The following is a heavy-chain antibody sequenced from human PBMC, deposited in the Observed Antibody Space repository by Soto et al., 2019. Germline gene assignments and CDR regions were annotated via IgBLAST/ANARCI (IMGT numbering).Heavy chain of an antibody. V-gene: IGHV3-33*01. D-gene: IGHD6-6*01. CDR1: GFIFSNFG. J-gene: IGHJ4*02. CDR3: ARGLRSVLDY. Sequence: SLRLSFVASGFIFSNFGMHWVRQAPGKGLEWVAVISSDEKIKQYADSVRGRFAISRDNSKNTLYLQMTSLRAEDTAIYYCARGLRSVLDYWGQGTLVTVSS. CDR2: ISSDEKIK.